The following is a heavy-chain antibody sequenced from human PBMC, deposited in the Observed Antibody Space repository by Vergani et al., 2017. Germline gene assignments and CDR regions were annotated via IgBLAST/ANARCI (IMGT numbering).Heavy chain of an antibody. CDR1: GFTFDDYA. D-gene: IGHD1-1*01. CDR3: AKSRWWGNDDLFAY. V-gene: IGHV3-9*01. Sequence: EVQLVESGGGLVQPGRSPRLSCAASGFTFDDYAMHWVRQAPGKGLEWVSGISWNSGSIGYADSVKGRFTISRDNAKNSLYLQMNSLRAEDTAVYYCAKSRWWGNDDLFAYWGQGTLVTVSS. CDR2: ISWNSGSI. J-gene: IGHJ4*02.